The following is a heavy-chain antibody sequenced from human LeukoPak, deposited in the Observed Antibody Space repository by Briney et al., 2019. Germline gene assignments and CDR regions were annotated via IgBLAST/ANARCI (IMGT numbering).Heavy chain of an antibody. CDR2: IYPGDSDT. V-gene: IGHV5-51*01. J-gene: IGHJ4*02. D-gene: IGHD5-12*01. Sequence: IIYPGDSDTRCSPSFQGQVTISADKSISTAYLQWSSLKASDTAMYYCARVSQWLPIFDYWGQGTLVTVSS. CDR3: ARVSQWLPIFDY.